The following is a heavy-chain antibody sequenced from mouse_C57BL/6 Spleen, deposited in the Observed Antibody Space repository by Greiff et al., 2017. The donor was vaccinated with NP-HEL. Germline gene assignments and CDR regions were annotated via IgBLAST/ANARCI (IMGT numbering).Heavy chain of an antibody. D-gene: IGHD2-3*01. CDR3: ARWDGYHYYAMDY. CDR2: LDPSDSYT. Sequence: QVQLQQPGAELVKPGASVKLSCKASGYTFTSYWMQWVKQRPGQGLEWIGELDPSDSYTNYTQKFKGKATLTVDTSSSTAYMQLSSLTSEDSAVYYCARWDGYHYYAMDYWGQGTSVTVSS. CDR1: GYTFTSYW. V-gene: IGHV1-50*01. J-gene: IGHJ4*01.